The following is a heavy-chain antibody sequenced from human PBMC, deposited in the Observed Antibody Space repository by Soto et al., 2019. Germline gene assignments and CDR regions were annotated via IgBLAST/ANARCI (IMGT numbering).Heavy chain of an antibody. CDR2: FYYSGST. CDR3: ARRGIAVALYS. Sequence: SETLSLTCTVSGGSVSSSTYYWGWIRQPPGKGLEWIGSFYYSGSTYYNPSLTSRGTITVDTSKNQFSLKLSSVTAADTAVYYCARRGIAVALYSWGQGTLVTVSS. D-gene: IGHD6-19*01. CDR1: GGSVSSSTYY. V-gene: IGHV4-39*01. J-gene: IGHJ4*02.